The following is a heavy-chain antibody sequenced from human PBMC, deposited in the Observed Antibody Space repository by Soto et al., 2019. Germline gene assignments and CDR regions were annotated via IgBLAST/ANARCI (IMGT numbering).Heavy chain of an antibody. V-gene: IGHV3-11*01. CDR2: ISSSGSTI. CDR1: GFTFSDCY. CDR3: ARGYVRGVYYYGMDV. J-gene: IGHJ6*02. Sequence: GGSLRLSCAASGFTFSDCYMSWIRQAPGKGLEWVSYISSSGSTIYYADSVKGRFTISRDNAKNSLYLQMNSLRAEDTAVYYCARGYVRGVYYYGMDVWGQGTTVTVSS. D-gene: IGHD3-10*02.